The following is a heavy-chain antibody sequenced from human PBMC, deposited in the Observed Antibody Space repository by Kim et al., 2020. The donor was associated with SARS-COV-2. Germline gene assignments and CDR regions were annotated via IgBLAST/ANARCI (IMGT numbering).Heavy chain of an antibody. Sequence: GGSLRLSCAASGFTFSSYAMSWVRQAPGKGLEWVSAISGSGGSTYYADSVKGRFTISRDNSKNTLYLQMNSLRAEDTAVYYCAKDYPPLTPLLQPGSSSWYYYKPPFFDYWGQGTLVTVSS. V-gene: IGHV3-23*01. D-gene: IGHD6-13*01. CDR3: AKDYPPLTPLLQPGSSSWYYYKPPFFDY. J-gene: IGHJ4*02. CDR2: ISGSGGST. CDR1: GFTFSSYA.